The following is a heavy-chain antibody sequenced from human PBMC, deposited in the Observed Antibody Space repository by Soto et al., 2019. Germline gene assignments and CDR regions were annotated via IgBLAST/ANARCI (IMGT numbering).Heavy chain of an antibody. CDR2: MNPNSANT. CDR1: GYTFTSYD. Sequence: QVQLVQSGAEVKKPGASVKVSCKASGYTFTSYDINWVRQATGQGLAWMGWMNPNSANTGYEQKLQDRVTMTRNTSISTAYMELSSLRSEDTAVYYCARETVGYFQHWGQGTLVTVSS. D-gene: IGHD2-15*01. J-gene: IGHJ1*01. CDR3: ARETVGYFQH. V-gene: IGHV1-8*01.